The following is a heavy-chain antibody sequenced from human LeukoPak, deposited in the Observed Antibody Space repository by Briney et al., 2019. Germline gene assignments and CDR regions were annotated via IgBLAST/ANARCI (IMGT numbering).Heavy chain of an antibody. CDR1: GFTFSSYA. CDR3: AKGGSYPIDY. J-gene: IGHJ4*02. V-gene: IGHV3-30-3*01. Sequence: GGSLRLSCAASGFTFSSYAMHWVRQAPGKGLEWVAVISYDGSNKYYADSVKGRFTISRDNSKNTLYLQMDSLRAEDTAVYYCAKGGSYPIDYWGQGALVTVSS. D-gene: IGHD1-26*01. CDR2: ISYDGSNK.